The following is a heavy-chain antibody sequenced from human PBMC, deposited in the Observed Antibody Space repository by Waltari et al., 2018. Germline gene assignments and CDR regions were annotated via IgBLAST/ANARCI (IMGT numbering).Heavy chain of an antibody. CDR1: GYTFTGYY. V-gene: IGHV1-2*06. CDR3: AIQYYYDSSGYYRGAGYFDY. D-gene: IGHD3-22*01. J-gene: IGHJ4*02. CDR2: INPNSGGT. Sequence: QVQLVQSGAEVKKPGASVKVSCKASGYTFTGYYMHWVRQAPGQGLEWMGRINPNSGGTNYAQKLQGRVTMTRDTSISTAYMELSRLRSDDTAVYYCAIQYYYDSSGYYRGAGYFDYWGQGTLVTVSS.